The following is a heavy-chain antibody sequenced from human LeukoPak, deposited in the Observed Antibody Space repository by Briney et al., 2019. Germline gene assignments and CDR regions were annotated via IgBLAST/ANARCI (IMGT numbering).Heavy chain of an antibody. CDR1: GFTFSSYS. CDR3: AKDRESYYCSSTNCYLDY. J-gene: IGHJ4*02. D-gene: IGHD2-2*01. CDR2: ISSSSSTI. Sequence: PGGSLRLSCAASGFTFSSYSMNWVRQAPGKGLEWVSYISSSSSTIYYADSVKGRFTISRDNAKNSLYLQMNSLRAEDTAVYYCAKDRESYYCSSTNCYLDYWGQGTLVTVSS. V-gene: IGHV3-48*01.